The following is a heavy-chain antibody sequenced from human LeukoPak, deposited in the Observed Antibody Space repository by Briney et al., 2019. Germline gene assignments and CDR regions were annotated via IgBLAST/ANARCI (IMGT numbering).Heavy chain of an antibody. Sequence: SETLSLTCAVYGGSFSGYYWSWIRQPPGKGLEWVGYIYYSGSTNYNPSLKSRVTISVDTSKNQFSLKLSSVTAADTAVYYCARSLGYNWFDPWGQGTLVTVSS. CDR3: ARSLGYNWFDP. D-gene: IGHD3-16*01. J-gene: IGHJ5*02. V-gene: IGHV4-59*01. CDR2: IYYSGST. CDR1: GGSFSGYY.